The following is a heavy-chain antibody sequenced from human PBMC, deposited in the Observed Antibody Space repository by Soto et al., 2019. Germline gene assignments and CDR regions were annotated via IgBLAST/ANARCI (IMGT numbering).Heavy chain of an antibody. CDR2: LSGRGGSA. D-gene: IGHD6-19*01. J-gene: IGHJ3*01. CDR3: VREGSGWWSRVCFDF. Sequence: HPGGSLRLSCAASGFTFSNYAMNWVRQAPGTGLQWVSALSGRGGSAYYADSVHGRFTISRDNSNNTFYLQMTSLRDEDTDFYHCVREGSGWWSRVCFDFWGRGTTVTVSS. CDR1: GFTFSNYA. V-gene: IGHV3-23*01.